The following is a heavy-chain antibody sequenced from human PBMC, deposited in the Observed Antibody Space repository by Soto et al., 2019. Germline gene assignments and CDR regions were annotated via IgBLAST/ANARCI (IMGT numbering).Heavy chain of an antibody. CDR2: IYYSGST. CDR1: GGSISSGGYY. J-gene: IGHJ3*02. V-gene: IGHV4-31*03. D-gene: IGHD3-22*01. CDR3: ARDGYDSSGYYTRGAFDI. Sequence: QVQLQESGPGLVKPSQTLSLTCTVSGGSISSGGYYWSWIRQHPGKGLEWIGYIYYSGSTYYNPSLQSRVTISVDTSKNQFSLKLSSVTAADTAVYYCARDGYDSSGYYTRGAFDIWGQGTMVTVSS.